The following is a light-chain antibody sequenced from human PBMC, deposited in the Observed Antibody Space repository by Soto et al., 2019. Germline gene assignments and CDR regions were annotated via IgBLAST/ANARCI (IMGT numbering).Light chain of an antibody. V-gene: IGKV1-5*03. Sequence: DIQMTQSPSTLSASVGDRVTITCRASQSISNWLAWYQQKPGKAPKLLIYMASTLETGVPSRFSGSGSGAEFTLTISSLQPDDFATYSCQQYKSFPWTFGQGAKVEI. CDR1: QSISNW. CDR3: QQYKSFPWT. CDR2: MAS. J-gene: IGKJ1*01.